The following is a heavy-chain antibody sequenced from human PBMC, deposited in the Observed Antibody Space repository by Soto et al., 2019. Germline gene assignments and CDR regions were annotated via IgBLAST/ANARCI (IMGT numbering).Heavy chain of an antibody. J-gene: IGHJ6*02. CDR2: FDPEAGET. Sequence: ASVKVSCKVSGNTLNELSMHWVRQAPGKGLEWMGGFDPEAGETIYAQKFQGRVTMTEDTSTDTAYMELSSLRSEDTAVYYCARDWGPSGAAVAGSLNYGMYVWGQGTTVTVSS. CDR1: GNTLNELS. V-gene: IGHV1-24*01. D-gene: IGHD6-19*01. CDR3: ARDWGPSGAAVAGSLNYGMYV.